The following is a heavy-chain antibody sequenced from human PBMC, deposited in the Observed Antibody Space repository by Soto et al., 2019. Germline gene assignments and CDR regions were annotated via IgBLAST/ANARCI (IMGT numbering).Heavy chain of an antibody. J-gene: IGHJ6*02. CDR1: GFTFSSYG. CDR2: ISYDGRNK. D-gene: IGHD3-9*01. V-gene: IGHV3-30*18. Sequence: QVQLVESGGGVVQPGRSLRLSCAASGFTFSSYGMHWVRQAPGKGLEWVAVISYDGRNKYYADSVKGRFTISRDNSKNTLYLQMNSLIAEDTAVYYCAKESGYFGWFHPDYYYGMDVWCHGNTVTVSS. CDR3: AKESGYFGWFHPDYYYGMDV.